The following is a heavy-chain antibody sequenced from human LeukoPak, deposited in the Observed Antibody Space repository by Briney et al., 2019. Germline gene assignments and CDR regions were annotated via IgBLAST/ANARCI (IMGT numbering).Heavy chain of an antibody. Sequence: GPSLRLSCAASGFPFSSHAMSWVRHPPGEGLECVSTTNDSFRLKDDADSVTGQFTSSRDNSKNTLYLQTTTLRVGDTAVYYCANRHGDYLGGWGQGTLVTVSS. CDR3: ANRHGDYLGG. J-gene: IGHJ4*02. CDR1: GFPFSSHA. D-gene: IGHD4-17*01. CDR2: TNDSFRLK. V-gene: IGHV3-23*01.